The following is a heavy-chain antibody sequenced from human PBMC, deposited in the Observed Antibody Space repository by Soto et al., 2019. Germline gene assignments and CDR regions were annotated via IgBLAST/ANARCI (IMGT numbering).Heavy chain of an antibody. Sequence: ASVKVSCKASGDTFTSYGINWVRQAPGQGLEWLGWISAYDGYTNYAQILQGRVSMTTDTSTKTAYMELRSLRSDDTAMYYCARGGFYDSSGARNYYYYGMNVWGQGTTVTVSS. CDR3: ARGGFYDSSGARNYYYYGMNV. V-gene: IGHV1-18*01. CDR2: ISAYDGYT. D-gene: IGHD3-22*01. J-gene: IGHJ6*02. CDR1: GDTFTSYG.